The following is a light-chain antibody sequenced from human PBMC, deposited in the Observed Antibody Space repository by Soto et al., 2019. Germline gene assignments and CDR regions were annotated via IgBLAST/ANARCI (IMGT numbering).Light chain of an antibody. CDR2: AAS. CDR3: QQYGSSSTWT. J-gene: IGKJ1*01. Sequence: TQSPSSLSASVGDRVTITCRASQSISSYLNWYQHKPGQPPTLLIYAASSRVTGIPDRFSGSGSGTDFTLTISRLEPEDFAVYYCQQYGSSSTWTFGQGTKVEIK. CDR1: QSISSY. V-gene: IGKV3-20*01.